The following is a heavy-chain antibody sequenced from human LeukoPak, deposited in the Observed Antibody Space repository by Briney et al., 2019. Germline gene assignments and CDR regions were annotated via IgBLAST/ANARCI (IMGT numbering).Heavy chain of an antibody. CDR3: ARDQGAPAAYYFDF. CDR2: ISNDGRDK. V-gene: IGHV3-30*04. J-gene: IGHJ4*02. D-gene: IGHD2-2*01. Sequence: PGRSLRLSCAASGFTFSNYAMHWVRQAPGKGLEWVAVISNDGRDKHHADSVKGRFTISRDNSNNNLYLQMNSLRTEDTAVYFCARDQGAPAAYYFDFWGQGSLVTVSS. CDR1: GFTFSNYA.